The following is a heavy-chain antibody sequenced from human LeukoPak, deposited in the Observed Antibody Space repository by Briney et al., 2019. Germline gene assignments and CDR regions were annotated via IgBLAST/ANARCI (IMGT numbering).Heavy chain of an antibody. V-gene: IGHV1-8*01. Sequence: ASVKVSCKASGYTFTSYDIKWVRQAPGQGLEWMGWMNPNSGNTGYAQKFQGRVTMTRNTSISTAYMELSSLRSADTAVYYCARGRDFWSGYLNWLDPWGQGTLVTVSS. J-gene: IGHJ5*02. CDR2: MNPNSGNT. CDR3: ARGRDFWSGYLNWLDP. CDR1: GYTFTSYD. D-gene: IGHD3-3*01.